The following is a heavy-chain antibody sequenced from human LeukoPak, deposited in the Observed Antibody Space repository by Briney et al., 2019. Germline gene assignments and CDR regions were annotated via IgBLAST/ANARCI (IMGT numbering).Heavy chain of an antibody. CDR2: IWYDGSNK. CDR3: ARGQQVAGTFDY. V-gene: IGHV3-33*01. J-gene: IGHJ4*02. CDR1: GFTFSSYG. Sequence: GRSLRLSCAAPGFTFSSYGMHWVRQAPGKGLEWVAVIWYDGSNKYYADSVKGRFTISRDNSKNTLYLQMNSLRAEDTAVYYCARGQQVAGTFDYWGQGTLVTVSS. D-gene: IGHD6-19*01.